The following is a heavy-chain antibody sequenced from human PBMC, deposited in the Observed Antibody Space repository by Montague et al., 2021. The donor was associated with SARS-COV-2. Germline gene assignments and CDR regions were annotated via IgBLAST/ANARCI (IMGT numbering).Heavy chain of an antibody. CDR2: IDWDXDK. CDR1: GFSLSTSGMR. D-gene: IGHD3-9*01. V-gene: IGHV2-70*04. CDR3: ARTYYDILTAYYTPFDY. J-gene: IGHJ4*02. Sequence: PALVKPTQTLTLPCTFSGFSLSTSGMRASWIRQPPGKALEWLALIDWDXDKFYSTSLKTRLTISKDTSKNQVALTMTNMDPVDTATYYCARTYYDILTAYYTPFDYWGQGTLVTVSS.